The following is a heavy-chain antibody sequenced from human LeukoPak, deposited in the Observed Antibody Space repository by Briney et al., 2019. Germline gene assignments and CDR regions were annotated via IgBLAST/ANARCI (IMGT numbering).Heavy chain of an antibody. CDR3: ARSKVRGYWFDP. CDR2: IYSGGST. D-gene: IGHD3-10*01. V-gene: IGHV3-66*01. CDR1: GFTVSSNY. J-gene: IGHJ5*02. Sequence: GGSLRLSCAASGFTVSSNYMSWVRQAPGKGLEWVSVIYSGGSTYYSDSVKGRFTISRDNSKNTLYLQMNSLRAEDTAVYYCARSKVRGYWFDPWGQGTLVTVSS.